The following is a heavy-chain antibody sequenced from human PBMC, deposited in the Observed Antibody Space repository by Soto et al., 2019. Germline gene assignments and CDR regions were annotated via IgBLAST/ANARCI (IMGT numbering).Heavy chain of an antibody. CDR3: AKDGIRGIHIDN. Sequence: LRLSCAASGLTISSYPMSWVRQTPGKGLQWVSSISVDPGTTYYADSVKGRFTISRDNSNNTLYLQMNSLRADDTAAYYCAKDGIRGIHIDNWGQGTLVTVSS. CDR1: GLTISSYP. CDR2: ISVDPGTT. V-gene: IGHV3-23*01. J-gene: IGHJ4*02.